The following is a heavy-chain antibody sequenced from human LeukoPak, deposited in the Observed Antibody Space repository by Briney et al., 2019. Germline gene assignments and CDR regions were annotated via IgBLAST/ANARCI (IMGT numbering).Heavy chain of an antibody. Sequence: GGSLRLSCAASGFTFSGYWMHWVRLPPGKGLVWGSRITGDGSSTTYADSVKGRFTISRDNAKNTLYLQMNTLRDEDTAVYYCARGVYGDYVEWYFDVWGRGTLVTVSS. D-gene: IGHD4-17*01. J-gene: IGHJ2*01. CDR2: ITGDGSST. V-gene: IGHV3-74*01. CDR3: ARGVYGDYVEWYFDV. CDR1: GFTFSGYW.